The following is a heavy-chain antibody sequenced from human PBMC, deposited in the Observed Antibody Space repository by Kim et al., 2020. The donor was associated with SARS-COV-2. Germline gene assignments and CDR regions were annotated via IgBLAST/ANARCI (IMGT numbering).Heavy chain of an antibody. V-gene: IGHV1-2*02. Sequence: ASVKVSCKASGYVFTDFHIHWVRQAPGQGLEWMGWIDPKNGDTHYAQSFQGRVTMTRDTSVSTAYLDLSRLRSDDTAVYYCARDEVPTILGMEDVWGQGITVTVSS. CDR1: GYVFTDFH. CDR3: ARDEVPTILGMEDV. CDR2: IDPKNGDT. D-gene: IGHD3-16*01. J-gene: IGHJ6*02.